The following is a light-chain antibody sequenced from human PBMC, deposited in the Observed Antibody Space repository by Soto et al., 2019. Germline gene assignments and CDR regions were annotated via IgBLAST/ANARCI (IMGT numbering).Light chain of an antibody. CDR1: QNVRTF. CDR3: QQHSHWPPWT. Sequence: EVVLTQSPATLSLSPGERATLSCRASQNVRTFLDWYQQKPGQAPRLLIYGASNRATGIPAMFSGSGSGTDFTLTISSLEPEDFAVYYCQQHSHWPPWTFGQGTRVEIQ. V-gene: IGKV3-11*01. J-gene: IGKJ1*01. CDR2: GAS.